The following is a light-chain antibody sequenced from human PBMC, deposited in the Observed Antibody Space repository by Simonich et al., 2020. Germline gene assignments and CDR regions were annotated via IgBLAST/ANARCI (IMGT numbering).Light chain of an antibody. V-gene: IGKV3-20*01. CDR3: QQYGSSPIT. CDR1: QSVSSN. Sequence: EIVMTQSPATLSVSPWERAPLSCRASQSVSSNLAWYQQKPGQAPRLLIYGASSRATGIPDRFSGSGSGTDFTLTISRLEPEDFAVYYCQQYGSSPITFGQGTRLEIK. CDR2: GAS. J-gene: IGKJ5*01.